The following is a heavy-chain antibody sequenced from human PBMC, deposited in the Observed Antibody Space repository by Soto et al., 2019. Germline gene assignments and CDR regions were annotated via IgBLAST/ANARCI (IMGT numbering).Heavy chain of an antibody. CDR3: XXXXXXYFDL. CDR1: GFTFSSYS. CDR2: ISSSSSTI. V-gene: IGHV3-48*01. Sequence: EVQLVESGGGLVQPGGSLRLSCAASGFTFSSYSMNWVRQAPGKGLEWVSYISSSSSTIYYADSVKGRFTISRDNAKXXXXXXXXXXXXXXXXXXXXXXXXXXYFDLWGRGTLVTVSS. J-gene: IGHJ2*01.